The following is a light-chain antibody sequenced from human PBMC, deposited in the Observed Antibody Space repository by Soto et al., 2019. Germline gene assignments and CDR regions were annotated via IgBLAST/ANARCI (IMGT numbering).Light chain of an antibody. CDR3: QQYNSYSST. CDR1: QSISTS. Sequence: IQMTQSPSTLSASVGDRVTITCRASQSISTSLAWYQQKPGKAPKLLIYDASSVESGVPSRFSGSGSGTEFTLTISSLQPDDVATYYCQQYNSYSSTFGQGTKVEIK. CDR2: DAS. V-gene: IGKV1-5*01. J-gene: IGKJ1*01.